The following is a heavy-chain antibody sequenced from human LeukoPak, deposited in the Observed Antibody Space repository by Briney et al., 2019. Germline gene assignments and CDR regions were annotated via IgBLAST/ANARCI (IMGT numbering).Heavy chain of an antibody. CDR3: ARDDYDSSGYFPD. Sequence: GGSLRLSCAASGFTFSSYSMNWVRQAPGKGLEWVSSISSSSSYIYYADSVKGRFTISRDNAKNSLYLQMNSLRAEDTAVYYCARDDYDSSGYFPDWGQGTLVTVSS. CDR2: ISSSSSYI. CDR1: GFTFSSYS. D-gene: IGHD3-22*01. V-gene: IGHV3-21*01. J-gene: IGHJ4*02.